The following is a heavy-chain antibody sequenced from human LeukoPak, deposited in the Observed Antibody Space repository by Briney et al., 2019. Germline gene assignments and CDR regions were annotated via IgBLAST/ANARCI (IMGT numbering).Heavy chain of an antibody. CDR3: ARGLQYQLLKASGYYYMDV. J-gene: IGHJ6*03. CDR2: IIPISGTA. CDR1: GGSFSSHA. Sequence: SVKVSCKASGGSFSSHAIAWVRQAPGQGPEWMGGIIPISGTANYAQKFQGRVTITTDESTSTAYMELSSLTSDDTAVYYCARGLQYQLLKASGYYYMDVWGEGTTVTVSS. V-gene: IGHV1-69*05. D-gene: IGHD2-2*01.